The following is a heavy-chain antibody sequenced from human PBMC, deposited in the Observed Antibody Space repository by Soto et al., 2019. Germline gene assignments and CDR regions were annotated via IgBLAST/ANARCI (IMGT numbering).Heavy chain of an antibody. CDR2: LSERASGT. CDR3: AGNQQLPAGYNYYMDV. Sequence: EVLVLESGGGLVQPGGSLGLACAASAFTFNTYAVSWVRQAPGKGLEWVATLSERASGTYYADSVKGRFTISRDNSKNTVYLQMNSLRAEDTAVYYCAGNQQLPAGYNYYMDVWGKGTTVTVSS. CDR1: AFTFNTYA. J-gene: IGHJ6*03. D-gene: IGHD6-13*01. V-gene: IGHV3-23*01.